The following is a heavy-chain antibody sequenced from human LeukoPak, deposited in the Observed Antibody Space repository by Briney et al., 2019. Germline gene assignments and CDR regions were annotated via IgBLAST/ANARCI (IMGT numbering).Heavy chain of an antibody. V-gene: IGHV3-66*01. D-gene: IGHD3-22*01. Sequence: GGSLRLSCAVSGFTLSSNHMSWVRQAPGKGLEWVSVIYSGGYKNYADSVKGRFTISRDNSKNTLNLQMNSLRAEDTAVYYCAKSAYGDSIGYYDYWGQGTLVTVSS. CDR2: IYSGGYK. CDR3: AKSAYGDSIGYYDY. CDR1: GFTLSSNH. J-gene: IGHJ4*02.